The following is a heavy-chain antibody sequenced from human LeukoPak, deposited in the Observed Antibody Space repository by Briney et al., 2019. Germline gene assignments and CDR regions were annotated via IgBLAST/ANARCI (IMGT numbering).Heavy chain of an antibody. Sequence: PSETLSLTCTVSGGSISSSSYYWGWIRQPPGKGLEWIGNIYYSGSTNYNPSLKSRVTISVDTSKNQFSLKLSSVTAADTAVYYCARQWRGLAGSGRYYFDYWGQGTLVTVSS. V-gene: IGHV4-39*01. CDR2: IYYSGST. D-gene: IGHD3-10*01. CDR3: ARQWRGLAGSGRYYFDY. J-gene: IGHJ4*02. CDR1: GGSISSSSYY.